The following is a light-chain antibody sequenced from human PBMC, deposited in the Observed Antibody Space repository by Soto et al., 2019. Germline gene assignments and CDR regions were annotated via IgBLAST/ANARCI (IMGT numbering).Light chain of an antibody. CDR2: DVS. CDR1: QAINKY. Sequence: DIQLTQSPSSLSASVGDRVTITCRPSQAINKYLSWFRQKPGKAPEPLIYDVSTLQSGVLSRFSGSGSGTYFTLTISSLQLDDFASYYCQQSLSTPWSFGQGTKV. V-gene: IGKV1-39*01. CDR3: QQSLSTPWS. J-gene: IGKJ1*01.